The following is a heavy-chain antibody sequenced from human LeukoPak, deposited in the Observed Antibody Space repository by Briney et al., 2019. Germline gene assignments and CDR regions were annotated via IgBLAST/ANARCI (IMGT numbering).Heavy chain of an antibody. D-gene: IGHD4-17*01. V-gene: IGHV3-23*01. CDR1: GFTFSSYE. J-gene: IGHJ4*02. CDR2: ISGSGGST. CDR3: AKDYGDYLFDY. Sequence: GGSLRLSCAASGFTFSSYEMNWVRQAPGKGLEWVSAISGSGGSTYYADSVKGRFTISRDNSKNTLYLQMNSLRAEDTAVYYCAKDYGDYLFDYWGQGTLVTVSS.